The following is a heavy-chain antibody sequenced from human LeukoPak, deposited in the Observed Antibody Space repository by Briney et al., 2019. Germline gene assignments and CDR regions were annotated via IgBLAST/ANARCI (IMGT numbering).Heavy chain of an antibody. CDR3: ARDRERGIVGANTLDY. J-gene: IGHJ4*02. Sequence: GGSLRLSCAASGFTFSSYAMHWVRQAPGKGLEWVAVISYDGSNKYYADSVKGRFTISRDNSKNTLYLQMNSLRAEDTAVYYCARDRERGIVGANTLDYWGQRTLVTVSS. D-gene: IGHD1-26*01. CDR2: ISYDGSNK. V-gene: IGHV3-30*01. CDR1: GFTFSSYA.